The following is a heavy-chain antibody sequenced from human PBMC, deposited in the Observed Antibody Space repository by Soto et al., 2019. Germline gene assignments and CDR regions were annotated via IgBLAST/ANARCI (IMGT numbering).Heavy chain of an antibody. CDR2: ISSSGSTI. Sequence: PGGSLRLSCAASGFTFSDYYMSWIRQAPGKGLEWVSYISSSGSTIYYADSVKGRFTISRDNAKNSLYLQMNSLRAEDTAVYYCARSRERYYYDSSGYYSSPFDYWGQGTLVTVSS. J-gene: IGHJ4*02. D-gene: IGHD3-22*01. V-gene: IGHV3-11*01. CDR1: GFTFSDYY. CDR3: ARSRERYYYDSSGYYSSPFDY.